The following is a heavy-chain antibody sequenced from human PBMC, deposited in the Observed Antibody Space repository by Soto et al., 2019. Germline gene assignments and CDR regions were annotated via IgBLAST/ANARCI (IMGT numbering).Heavy chain of an antibody. J-gene: IGHJ3*02. Sequence: SETLSLTCTVSGGSISSYYWSWIRQPAGKGLEWIGRIYTSGSTNYNPSLKSRVTMSVDTSKNQFSLKLSSVTAADTAVYYCARDHDSSGYWAAEAAFDIWGQGTMVT. CDR3: ARDHDSSGYWAAEAAFDI. D-gene: IGHD3-22*01. CDR1: GGSISSYY. V-gene: IGHV4-4*07. CDR2: IYTSGST.